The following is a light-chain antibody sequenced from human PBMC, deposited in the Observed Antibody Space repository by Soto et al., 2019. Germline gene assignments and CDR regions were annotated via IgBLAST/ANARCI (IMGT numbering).Light chain of an antibody. Sequence: QSALTQAPSASGSPGQSVTISCTGTSSDVGGYNYVSWYQQHPGKAPKVMIYEVTKRPSGVPDRFSGSKSGNTASLTVSGLQAEDESDYYCSAYAGSTFVFGTGTKVTVL. CDR2: EVT. J-gene: IGLJ1*01. CDR1: SSDVGGYNY. V-gene: IGLV2-8*01. CDR3: SAYAGSTFV.